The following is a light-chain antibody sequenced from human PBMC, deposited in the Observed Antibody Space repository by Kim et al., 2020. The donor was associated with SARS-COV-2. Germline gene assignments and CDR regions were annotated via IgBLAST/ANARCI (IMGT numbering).Light chain of an antibody. Sequence: QTATLPCTGNSNNVGNQGAAWLQQHQGHPPKLLSYRNNNRPSGISERLSASRSGNTASLTITGLQPEDEADYYCSAWDFTLSAWVFGGGTQLTVL. V-gene: IGLV10-54*01. CDR3: SAWDFTLSAWV. CDR1: SNNVGNQG. J-gene: IGLJ3*02. CDR2: RNN.